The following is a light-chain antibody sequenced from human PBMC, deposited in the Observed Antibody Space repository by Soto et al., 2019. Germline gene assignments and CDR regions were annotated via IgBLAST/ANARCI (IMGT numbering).Light chain of an antibody. CDR2: DVN. CDR1: SSDIGAYNR. J-gene: IGLJ1*01. Sequence: SALTQPPSVSGSPGQSVAISCTGTSSDIGAYNRVSWYQQPPGTAPQLMIYDVNNRPSGVPHRFSGSKSGNTAPLTISGLQADDEADYYCSSFTSSNTYVFGTGTKVTVL. CDR3: SSFTSSNTYV. V-gene: IGLV2-18*02.